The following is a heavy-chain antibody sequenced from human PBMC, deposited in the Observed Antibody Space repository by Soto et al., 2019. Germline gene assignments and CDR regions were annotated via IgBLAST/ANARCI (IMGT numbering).Heavy chain of an antibody. D-gene: IGHD4-17*01. CDR2: ITASGGRT. CDR3: ARDRLTVTTQGGYGMDV. CDR1: GFTFGSYA. J-gene: IGHJ6*02. V-gene: IGHV3-23*01. Sequence: PGGSLRLSCTASGFTFGSYAMTWVRQAPGRGLEGVSGITASGGRTYYADSVKGRFTISRDNSKNTLYLQMNSLRAEDTAVYYCARDRLTVTTQGGYGMDVWGQGTTVTVSS.